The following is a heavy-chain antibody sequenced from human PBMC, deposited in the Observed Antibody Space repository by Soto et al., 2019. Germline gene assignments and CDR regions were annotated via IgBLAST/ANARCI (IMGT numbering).Heavy chain of an antibody. J-gene: IGHJ6*02. D-gene: IGHD4-17*01. V-gene: IGHV1-69*06. CDR3: ARGVRGDYLYYYYGMDV. CDR2: IIPIFGTA. CDR1: GGTFSSYA. Sequence: QVQLVQSGAEVKKPGSSVKVSCKASGGTFSSYAISWVRQAPGQGLAWMGGIIPIFGTANYAQKFQGRVTSTADKSTSTAYMELSSLRSEDTAVYYCARGVRGDYLYYYYGMDVWGQGTTVTVSS.